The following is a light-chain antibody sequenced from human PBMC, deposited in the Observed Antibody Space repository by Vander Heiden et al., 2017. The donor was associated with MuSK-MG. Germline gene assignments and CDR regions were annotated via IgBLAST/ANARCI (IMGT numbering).Light chain of an antibody. CDR1: NIGAKS. CDR3: QVWDPSDALYF. Sequence: SYVLTQPPSVSVAPGQTATISCGGNNIGAKSVHWHQQKPGRAPVLVVFNDADRPSGIPERFSGSKSGNTATLTIRRVEVGDEADYYCQVWDPSDALYFLGTGTKVTAL. V-gene: IGLV3-21*02. CDR2: NDA. J-gene: IGLJ1*01.